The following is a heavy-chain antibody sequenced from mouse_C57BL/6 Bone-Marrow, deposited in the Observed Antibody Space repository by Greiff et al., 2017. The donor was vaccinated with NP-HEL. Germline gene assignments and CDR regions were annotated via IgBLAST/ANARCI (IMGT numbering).Heavy chain of an antibody. J-gene: IGHJ4*01. CDR1: GFTFSSYA. V-gene: IGHV5-4*01. CDR3: ARDPYPGCAMDY. CDR2: ISDGGSYT. D-gene: IGHD3-3*01. Sequence: EVQRVESGGGLVKPGGSLKLSCAASGFTFSSYAMSWVRQTPEKRLEWVATISDGGSYTYYPDHVKGRFTISRDNAKNNQYLQMSHLKSEDTAMDYCARDPYPGCAMDYWGQGTSVTGSA.